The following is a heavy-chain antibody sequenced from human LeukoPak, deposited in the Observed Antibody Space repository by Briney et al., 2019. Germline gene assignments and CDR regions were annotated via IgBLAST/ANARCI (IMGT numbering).Heavy chain of an antibody. Sequence: ASVKVSCKTSGYTSIDYYIHWVRQAPGQGLEWMGGIIPIFGTANYAQKFQGRVTITTDESTSTAYMELSSLRSEDTAVYYCARNPWGSGYDLMHYYYYMDVWGKGTTVTVSS. J-gene: IGHJ6*03. D-gene: IGHD5-12*01. CDR2: IIPIFGTA. V-gene: IGHV1-69*05. CDR1: GYTSIDYY. CDR3: ARNPWGSGYDLMHYYYYMDV.